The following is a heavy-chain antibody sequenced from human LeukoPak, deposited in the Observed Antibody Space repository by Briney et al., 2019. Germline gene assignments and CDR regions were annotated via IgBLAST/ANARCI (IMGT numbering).Heavy chain of an antibody. Sequence: GGSLRLSCAASGFTASSNYMSWVRQAPGKGLEWVSVIYSGGSTYYADSVKGRFTISRHNSKNTLYLQMNSLRAEDTAVYYCARAYSGSYRQGQNAFDIWGQGTMVTVS. D-gene: IGHD1-26*01. V-gene: IGHV3-53*04. J-gene: IGHJ3*02. CDR1: GFTASSNY. CDR3: ARAYSGSYRQGQNAFDI. CDR2: IYSGGST.